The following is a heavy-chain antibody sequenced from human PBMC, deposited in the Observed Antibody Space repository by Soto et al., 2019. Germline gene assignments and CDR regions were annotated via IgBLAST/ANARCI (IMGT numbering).Heavy chain of an antibody. J-gene: IGHJ4*02. CDR2: IGVGSGSP. CDR1: GFTFTNSA. D-gene: IGHD5-12*01. Sequence: SVKVSCKASGFTFTNSAVQWVRQARGQRLEWIGWIGVGSGSPNYAQKFQERVTITRDMSTTTAYMELSSLRSEDTAMYYCAAELGRGNNAYWGQGPLVTVSS. V-gene: IGHV1-58*01. CDR3: AAELGRGNNAY.